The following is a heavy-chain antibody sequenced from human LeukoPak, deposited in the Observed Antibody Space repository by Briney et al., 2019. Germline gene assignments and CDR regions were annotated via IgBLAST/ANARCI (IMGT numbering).Heavy chain of an antibody. V-gene: IGHV3-23*01. D-gene: IGHD1-7*01. CDR3: AKDERNWNYNLASQTYD. J-gene: IGHJ4*02. CDR2: ISGSGVST. CDR1: GFRFSSYA. Sequence: TGGSLRLSCAASGFRFSSYAMSWVRQAPGKGLEWVSAISGSGVSTYYADSVKGRFTVSRDNSKNTLYLQISSLRAEDTAVYYCAKDERNWNYNLASQTYDWGQGTLVTVSS.